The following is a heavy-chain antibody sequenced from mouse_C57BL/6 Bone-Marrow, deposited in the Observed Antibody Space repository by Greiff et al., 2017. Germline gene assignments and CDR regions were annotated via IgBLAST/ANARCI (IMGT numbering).Heavy chain of an antibody. Sequence: EVQVVESGGDLVKPGGSLKLSCAASGFTFRSYGMSWVRQTPDKRLEWVATISSGGSYTYYPDSVKGRFTISRDNAKHTLYLQMSSRKSEDTAMYYCARRGVVALDYWGQGTTLTVSS. J-gene: IGHJ2*01. CDR3: ARRGVVALDY. CDR1: GFTFRSYG. CDR2: ISSGGSYT. D-gene: IGHD1-1*01. V-gene: IGHV5-6*01.